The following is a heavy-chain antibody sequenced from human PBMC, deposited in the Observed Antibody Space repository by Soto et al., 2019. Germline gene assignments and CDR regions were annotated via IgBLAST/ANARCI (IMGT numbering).Heavy chain of an antibody. CDR2: VSGRGGSA. Sequence: EVQLLESGGGLVQRGGSLRLSCAASGFIFNNYAMTWVRQAPGKGLEWVARVSGRGGSAYYADSVKGRITISRDNSNNTLYLQMTNVRGEDKAGYYCVRRAGGAVVWYYDLWGRGTLVSVFS. CDR3: VRRAGGAVVWYYDL. D-gene: IGHD2-21*01. J-gene: IGHJ2*01. CDR1: GFIFNNYA. V-gene: IGHV3-23*01.